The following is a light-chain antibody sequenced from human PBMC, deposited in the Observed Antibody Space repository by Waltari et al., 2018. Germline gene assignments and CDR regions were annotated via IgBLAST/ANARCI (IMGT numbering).Light chain of an antibody. CDR2: GVT. CDR3: SSYTRSSSLYV. J-gene: IGLJ1*01. CDR1: RSDLGAYNY. Sequence: QSALTQPASVSGSPGQSITISCAGTRSDLGAYNYVSWYQLHPGKAPKLIIYGVTNRPSGVSTRLLGSKSGNTASLTISGLQADDEADYYCSSYTRSSSLYVFGGGTTVTV. V-gene: IGLV2-14*01.